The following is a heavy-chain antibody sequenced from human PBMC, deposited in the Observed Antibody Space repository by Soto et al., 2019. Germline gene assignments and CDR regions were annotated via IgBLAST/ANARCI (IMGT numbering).Heavy chain of an antibody. V-gene: IGHV4-34*01. Sequence: SETLSLTCAVYGGSFSGYYWSWIRQPPGKGLEWIGEINHSGSTNYNPSLKSRVTISVDTSKNQFSLKLSSVTAADTAVYYCARGSITMVRGQVDYYYGMDVWGQGTTVT. CDR2: INHSGST. CDR3: ARGSITMVRGQVDYYYGMDV. D-gene: IGHD3-10*01. CDR1: GGSFSGYY. J-gene: IGHJ6*02.